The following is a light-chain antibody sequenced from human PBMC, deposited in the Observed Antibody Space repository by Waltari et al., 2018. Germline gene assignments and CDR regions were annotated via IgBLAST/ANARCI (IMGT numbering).Light chain of an antibody. CDR2: DDS. Sequence: SYVLTQPPSVSVAPGQTARITCGGNNIGSNSVHWYQQKPGQAPVLVVCDDSDRPSGIPWRFSGSNSGNTATLTISRVEAGDEADYYCQVWDSSSDHWVFGGGTKLTVL. CDR3: QVWDSSSDHWV. J-gene: IGLJ3*02. V-gene: IGLV3-21*02. CDR1: NIGSNS.